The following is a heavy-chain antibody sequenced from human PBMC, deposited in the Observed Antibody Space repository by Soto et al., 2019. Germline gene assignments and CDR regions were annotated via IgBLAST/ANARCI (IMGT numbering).Heavy chain of an antibody. CDR3: ARGRGVNLVRG. Sequence: QVQLVQSGAEVKKPGASVKVSCKASGYTFSSYDINWVRQATGQGLEWMGWMNPSSGHAGYAQKFQGRVTMTRDTAISTAYMELSSLKSEDTAVYFCARGRGVNLVRGWGQGTLVPVSS. CDR1: GYTFSSYD. CDR2: MNPSSGHA. J-gene: IGHJ4*02. D-gene: IGHD3-10*01. V-gene: IGHV1-8*01.